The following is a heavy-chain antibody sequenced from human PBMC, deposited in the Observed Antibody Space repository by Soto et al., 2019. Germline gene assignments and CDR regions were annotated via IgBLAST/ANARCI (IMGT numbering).Heavy chain of an antibody. J-gene: IGHJ6*02. Sequence: SETLSLTCNVSGRSINSYYWSWVRQPPGKGLEWIGYIYHSGITSYNPSLKSRVTISADKSKNQFSLKLSSVTAADTAVYYCASYRRAAAGADYYYYYGMDVWGQGTTVTVSS. CDR2: IYHSGIT. CDR3: ASYRRAAAGADYYYYYGMDV. CDR1: GRSINSYY. V-gene: IGHV4-59*12. D-gene: IGHD6-13*01.